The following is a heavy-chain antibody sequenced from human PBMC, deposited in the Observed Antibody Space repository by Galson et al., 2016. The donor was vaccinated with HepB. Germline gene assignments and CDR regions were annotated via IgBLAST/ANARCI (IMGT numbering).Heavy chain of an antibody. Sequence: SVKVSCKASGYTFTSYDIHWVRQATGQGXXXMGXXXPXXXNTGXXQKXXXRVTLTRRTDKSTVYIELSSLGSEDXAMYYCARVEYASSTGANRFDYWGQGTLVTVSS. V-gene: IGHV1-8*02. J-gene: IGHJ4*02. CDR3: ARVEYASSTGANRFDY. CDR2: XXPXXXNT. CDR1: GYTFTSYD. D-gene: IGHD6-6*01.